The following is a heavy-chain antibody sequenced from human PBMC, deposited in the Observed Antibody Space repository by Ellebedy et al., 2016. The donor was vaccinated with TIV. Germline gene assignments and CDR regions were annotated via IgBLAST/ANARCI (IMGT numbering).Heavy chain of an antibody. CDR1: GGSISSYY. J-gene: IGHJ4*02. CDR3: ARNGGIADFDY. CDR2: IYYSGST. Sequence: SETLSLTXTVSGGSISSYYWSWIRQPPGKGLEWIGYIYYSGSTNYNPSLKSRVTISVDTSKNQFSLKLSSVTAADTAVYYCARNGGIADFDYWGQGTLVTVSS. V-gene: IGHV4-59*01. D-gene: IGHD6-13*01.